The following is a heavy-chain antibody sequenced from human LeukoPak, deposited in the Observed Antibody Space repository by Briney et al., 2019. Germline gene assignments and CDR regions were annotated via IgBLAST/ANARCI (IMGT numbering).Heavy chain of an antibody. Sequence: ASVKVSCKASGYTFTSYDINWVRQATGQGLEWMGWMNPNSGNTGYAQKFQGRVTITRNTSTSTAYMELSSLRSEDTAVYYCAAIGTILEWLSFDYWGQGTLVTVSS. J-gene: IGHJ4*02. CDR2: MNPNSGNT. D-gene: IGHD3-3*01. CDR1: GYTFTSYD. CDR3: AAIGTILEWLSFDY. V-gene: IGHV1-8*03.